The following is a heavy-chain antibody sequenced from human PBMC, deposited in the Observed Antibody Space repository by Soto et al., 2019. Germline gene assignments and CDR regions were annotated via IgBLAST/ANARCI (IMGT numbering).Heavy chain of an antibody. V-gene: IGHV4-34*01. D-gene: IGHD3-10*01. J-gene: IGHJ6*02. Sequence: SETLSLTCAVYGGSFSGYYWSWIRQPPGKGLEWIGEINHSGSTNYNPSLKSRATISVDTSKNQFSLKLSSVSAADTAVYYCATGRGVRGVIITTYYYYGLDVWGQGTTGT. CDR3: ATGRGVRGVIITTYYYYGLDV. CDR1: GGSFSGYY. CDR2: INHSGST.